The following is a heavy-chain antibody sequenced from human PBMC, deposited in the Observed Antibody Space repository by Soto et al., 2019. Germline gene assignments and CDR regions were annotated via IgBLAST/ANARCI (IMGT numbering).Heavy chain of an antibody. J-gene: IGHJ4*02. CDR3: AKGRGDNSGRRACDY. CDR2: ISGGGGTT. V-gene: IGHV3-23*01. CDR1: GFTFNIYA. D-gene: IGHD6-19*01. Sequence: EVRLLESGGGLVQPGGSLRLSCAASGFTFNIYAMNWVRQAPGKGLEWVSSISGGGGTTYYADSMKGRFTISRDNSKNTLFLQMSSLRADDTAVYYCAKGRGDNSGRRACDYWGQGTLVTVSS.